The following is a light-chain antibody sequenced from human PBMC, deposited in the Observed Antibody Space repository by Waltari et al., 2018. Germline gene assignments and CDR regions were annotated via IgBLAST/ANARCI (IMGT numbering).Light chain of an antibody. Sequence: QAGLTPPPSVSQGLRQTATITCPGHSNHVGSQGVAWLEQKQGHPPALVSDRRNNRPPGISERFSASTSGNTASLSITGLQTEGEADYYCSAWDASLDGWVCGGGTRLTAL. CDR1: SNHVGSQG. V-gene: IGLV10-54*04. CDR2: RRN. CDR3: SAWDASLDGWV. J-gene: IGLJ3*02.